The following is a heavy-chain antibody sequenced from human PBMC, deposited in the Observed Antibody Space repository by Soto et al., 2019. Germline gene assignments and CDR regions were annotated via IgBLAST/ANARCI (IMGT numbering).Heavy chain of an antibody. D-gene: IGHD3-10*01. Sequence: SETLSLTCAVYGGSFSGYYWSWIRQPPGKGLEWIGEINHSGSTNYNPSLNSRVTISVDTSKNQFSLKLSSVTAADTAVYYCARTYGSGSYQRRWFDPWGQGILVTVSS. CDR1: GGSFSGYY. CDR3: ARTYGSGSYQRRWFDP. V-gene: IGHV4-34*01. CDR2: INHSGST. J-gene: IGHJ5*02.